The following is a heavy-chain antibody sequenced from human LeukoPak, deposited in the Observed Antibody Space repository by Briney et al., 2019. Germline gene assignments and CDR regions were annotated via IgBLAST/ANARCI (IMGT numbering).Heavy chain of an antibody. J-gene: IGHJ6*03. CDR2: IHSSGGT. Sequence: SETLSLTCTVSGGSISYFWTWIRQPAGRGLEWIGRIHSSGGTNYNPSLRSRVTMSVDTSKNQFSLKLTSVTAADTAVYYCARGLGRRNTRPGSYYYMDVWGKGTTVTVSS. CDR3: ARGLGRRNTRPGSYYYMDV. V-gene: IGHV4-4*07. CDR1: GGSISYF. D-gene: IGHD2-15*01.